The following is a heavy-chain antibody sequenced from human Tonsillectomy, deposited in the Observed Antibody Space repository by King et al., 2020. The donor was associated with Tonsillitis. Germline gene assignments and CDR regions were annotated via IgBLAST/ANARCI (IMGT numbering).Heavy chain of an antibody. CDR2: INHSGST. J-gene: IGHJ4*02. V-gene: IGHV4-34*01. D-gene: IGHD3-22*01. CDR1: GGSFSGYY. CDR3: ASHYYDSSGYQRDY. Sequence: VQLPQWGAGLLKPSATLSLTCAVYGGSFSGYYWSWIRQPPGKGLEWIGEINHSGSTNYNPSLKSRVTISVDTSKNQFSLKLSSVTAADTAVYYCASHYYDSSGYQRDYWGQGTLVTVSS.